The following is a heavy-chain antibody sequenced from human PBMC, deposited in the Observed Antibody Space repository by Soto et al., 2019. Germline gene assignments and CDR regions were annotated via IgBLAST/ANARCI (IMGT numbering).Heavy chain of an antibody. J-gene: IGHJ5*01. Sequence: EVQLVESGGGLVKPGESLRLSCAASGFSFSSYTMNWVRQAPGKGLQWVSSITNRGTHTYSADSVKGRFTISRDNDKNSLYLQMKNLRAEETAIYFCARAHEVAWFDSWGLGTLVTVTS. V-gene: IGHV3-21*01. CDR2: ITNRGTHT. D-gene: IGHD2-15*01. CDR1: GFSFSSYT. CDR3: ARAHEVAWFDS.